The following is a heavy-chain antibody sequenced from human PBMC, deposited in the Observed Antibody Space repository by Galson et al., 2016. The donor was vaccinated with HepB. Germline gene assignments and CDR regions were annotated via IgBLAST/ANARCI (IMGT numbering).Heavy chain of an antibody. Sequence: SLRLSCAASGFAISSTAMNWVRQAPGKGLEWVSVIRGSGGNTYYADSVMGRFTISRDNSKNTLYLQMNSLRAEDTAVYYCTRATVDWGQGTLVTVSS. CDR2: IRGSGGNT. CDR1: GFAISSTA. D-gene: IGHD4-23*01. J-gene: IGHJ4*02. CDR3: TRATVD. V-gene: IGHV3-23*01.